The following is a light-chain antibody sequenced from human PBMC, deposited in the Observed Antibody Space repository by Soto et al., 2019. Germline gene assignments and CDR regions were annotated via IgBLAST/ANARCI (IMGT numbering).Light chain of an antibody. CDR1: QSISYN. J-gene: IGKJ1*01. Sequence: DIQMTQSPSSLSAPVGDRVTITCRASQSISYNLNWYQHKPGKAPKLLIYAASSLQSGAPSRFSGSGSVTDFTLTISSLEPEDFATYYCQQTYRRRTFGQGTKVDIK. CDR3: QQTYRRRT. V-gene: IGKV1-39*01. CDR2: AAS.